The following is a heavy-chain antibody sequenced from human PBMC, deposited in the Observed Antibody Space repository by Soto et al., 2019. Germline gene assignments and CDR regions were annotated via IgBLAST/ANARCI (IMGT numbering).Heavy chain of an antibody. CDR2: IKSKTDGGTT. CDR3: TTAIALGYCSGGSFYSVDP. J-gene: IGHJ5*02. V-gene: IGHV3-15*07. Sequence: EVQLVESGGGLVKPGGSLRLSCAASGFTFSNAWMNWVRQAPGKGLEWVGRIKSKTDGGTTDYAAPVKGRFTISRDDSKITLYLQMNSLNTEYTAVYYCTTAIALGYCSGGSFYSVDPWGQGTLVTVSS. CDR1: GFTFSNAW. D-gene: IGHD2-15*01.